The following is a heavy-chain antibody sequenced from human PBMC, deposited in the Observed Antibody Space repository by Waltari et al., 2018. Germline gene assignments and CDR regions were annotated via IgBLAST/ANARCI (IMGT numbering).Heavy chain of an antibody. J-gene: IGHJ4*02. D-gene: IGHD1-26*01. Sequence: QVQLQESGPGLVKPSETLSLTCAVSGYSISSGYYWGWIRQPPGKGLEWIGSIYHSGSTYYNPSLKSRVTISVDTSKNQFSLKLSSVTAADTAVYYCARDPRLVGAPFDYWGQGTLVTVSS. V-gene: IGHV4-38-2*02. CDR2: IYHSGST. CDR1: GYSISSGYY. CDR3: ARDPRLVGAPFDY.